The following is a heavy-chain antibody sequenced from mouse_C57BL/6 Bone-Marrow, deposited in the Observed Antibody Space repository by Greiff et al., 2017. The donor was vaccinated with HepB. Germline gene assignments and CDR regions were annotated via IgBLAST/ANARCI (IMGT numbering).Heavy chain of an antibody. CDR3: ARRLLSFAY. Sequence: QVQLQQSGAELMKPGASVKLSCKATGYTFTGYWIEWVKQSPGHGLEWIGEILPEIGSTNYNEKFKGKATFTADTSSNTAYMQLSSLTTEDSAIYYCARRLLSFAYWGQGTLVTVSA. D-gene: IGHD2-3*01. CDR2: ILPEIGST. J-gene: IGHJ3*01. CDR1: GYTFTGYW. V-gene: IGHV1-9*01.